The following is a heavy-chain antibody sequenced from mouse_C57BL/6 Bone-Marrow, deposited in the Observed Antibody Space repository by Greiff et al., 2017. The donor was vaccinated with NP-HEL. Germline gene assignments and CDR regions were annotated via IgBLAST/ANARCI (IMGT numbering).Heavy chain of an antibody. D-gene: IGHD3-2*02. CDR2: ISYSGST. V-gene: IGHV3-8*01. J-gene: IGHJ2*01. CDR1: GYSITSDY. Sequence: EVQLQQSGPGLAKPSQTLSLTCSVTGYSITSDYWNWIRKFPGNKLEYMGYISYSGSTYYNPSLKSRISITRDTSKNQYYLQLNSVTTEDTATYYCARGRLDSSGYEVDYFDYWGQGTTLTVSS. CDR3: ARGRLDSSGYEVDYFDY.